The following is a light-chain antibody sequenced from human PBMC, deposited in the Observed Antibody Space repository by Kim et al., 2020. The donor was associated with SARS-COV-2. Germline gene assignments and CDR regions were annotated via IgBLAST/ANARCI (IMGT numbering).Light chain of an antibody. Sequence: ALGKTVRLASQGDSRENYYATWYQQRPGQAPQLVLYGKSNRPSGIPDRFSGSASGNTASLTITGAQAEDEADYYCTSRDSSGDHVVFGGGTKVTVL. CDR1: SRENYY. J-gene: IGLJ6*01. CDR3: TSRDSSGDHVV. V-gene: IGLV3-19*01. CDR2: GKS.